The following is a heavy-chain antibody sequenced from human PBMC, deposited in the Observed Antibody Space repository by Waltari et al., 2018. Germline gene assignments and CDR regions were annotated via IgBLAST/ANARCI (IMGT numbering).Heavy chain of an antibody. CDR1: GFTFDTYY. Sequence: QVRLVESGGGVVQPGRSLRLSCAASGFTFDTYYMHWVRQTPGRGLEWVALISYDGSSKHYADSVKDRFTISRDNSKKMLYLQMSSLRPEDTAVYYCANIHSGSFAFDIWGQGTMVTVSS. V-gene: IGHV3-30*18. D-gene: IGHD3-10*01. CDR2: ISYDGSSK. CDR3: ANIHSGSFAFDI. J-gene: IGHJ3*02.